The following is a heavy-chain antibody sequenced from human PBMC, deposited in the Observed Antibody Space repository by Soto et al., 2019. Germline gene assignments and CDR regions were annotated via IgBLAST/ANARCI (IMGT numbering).Heavy chain of an antibody. D-gene: IGHD2-8*01. CDR2: INHSGST. CDR3: ARVRPSGVLMVYARSPYGMDV. Sequence: PSETLSLTCAVYGGSFSGYSWSWIRQPPGKGLEWIGEINHSGSTNYNPSLKNRVTISIDTSKNQFSLKVNYVTAADTAVYYCARVRPSGVLMVYARSPYGMDVWGQGTTVTVSS. CDR1: GGSFSGYS. J-gene: IGHJ6*02. V-gene: IGHV4-34*01.